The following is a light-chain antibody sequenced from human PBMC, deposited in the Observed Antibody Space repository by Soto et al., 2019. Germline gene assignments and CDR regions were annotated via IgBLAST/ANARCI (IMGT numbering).Light chain of an antibody. J-gene: IGKJ5*01. V-gene: IGKV1-39*01. CDR3: QQSSSTTIT. CDR2: AAS. CDR1: QSISSY. Sequence: DIKMTQSPSSLSASVGHRVTITCRASQSISSYLNWYKQKPGKDPKLLIDAASSLQSGVQSKCSGRGYGTDCTRSSSSLLPEDCATDYCQQSSSTTITFGQGTRVDI.